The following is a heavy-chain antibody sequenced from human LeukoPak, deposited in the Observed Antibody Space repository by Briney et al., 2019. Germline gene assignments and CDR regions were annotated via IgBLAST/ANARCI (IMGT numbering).Heavy chain of an antibody. CDR3: ASNQYCSGGSCYSD. CDR2: IIPIFGTA. D-gene: IGHD2-15*01. CDR1: GGTFSSYA. Sequence: AASVKVSCKASGGTFSSYAISWVRQAPGQRLEWMGGIIPIFGTANYAQKFQGRVTITADESTSTAYMELSSLRSEDTAVYYCASNQYCSGGSCYSDWGQGTLVTVSS. V-gene: IGHV1-69*13. J-gene: IGHJ4*02.